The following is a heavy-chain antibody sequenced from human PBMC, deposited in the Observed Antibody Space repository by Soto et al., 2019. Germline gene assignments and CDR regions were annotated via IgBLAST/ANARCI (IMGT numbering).Heavy chain of an antibody. CDR3: ARGFSAGKGSPPGF. CDR2: ISGSVGST. D-gene: IGHD6-13*01. V-gene: IGHV3-23*01. CDR1: GFTFSSFA. Sequence: PGGSLRLSCAASGFTFSSFAMSWVRQAPGKGLDWVSAISGSVGSTYSADSVKGRFTISRDNSKNTLYLQMSSLRAEDTAVYYCARGFSAGKGSPPGFWGQGSVVTVSS. J-gene: IGHJ4*02.